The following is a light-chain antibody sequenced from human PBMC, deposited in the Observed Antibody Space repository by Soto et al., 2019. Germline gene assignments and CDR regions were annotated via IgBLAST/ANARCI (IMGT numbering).Light chain of an antibody. V-gene: IGKV3-20*01. CDR2: AAS. J-gene: IGKJ3*01. CDR1: QTVSSSY. CDR3: QQYGTSFT. Sequence: EIVLTQTPGTLSLSAGERATLSCRASQTVSSSYLAWYQQKPGQAPRLLIYAASSRATGIPDRFSGGGSGTDFTLTISRLEHEDFAVYYCQQYGTSFTFGPGTKVDIK.